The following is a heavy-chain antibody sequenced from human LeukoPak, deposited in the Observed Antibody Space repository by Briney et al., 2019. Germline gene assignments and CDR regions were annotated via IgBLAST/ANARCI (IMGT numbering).Heavy chain of an antibody. J-gene: IGHJ4*02. CDR2: IFSGGGT. CDR1: GFTVSSNY. D-gene: IGHD4-17*01. V-gene: IGHV3-66*01. CDR3: ARGVYGAYAFDY. Sequence: GGSLRLSCAASGFTVSSNYMSWVRQAPGKGLEWVSVIFSGGGTYYADSVKGRFTISGDNSKNTLYLQMNSLRAEDTAVYYCARGVYGAYAFDYWGQGTLVTVSS.